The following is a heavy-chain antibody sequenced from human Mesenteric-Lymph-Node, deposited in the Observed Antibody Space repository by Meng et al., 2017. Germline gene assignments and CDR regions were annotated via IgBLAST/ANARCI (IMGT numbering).Heavy chain of an antibody. J-gene: IGHJ4*02. CDR2: IIPIFGTA. CDR3: ARETARSGSPVGY. D-gene: IGHD1-26*01. Sequence: QGVLWAAGAEVKKPGSSVKVSCKASGGPFSSYAISWVRQAPGQGLEWMGGIIPIFGTANYAQKFQGRVTITADESTSTAYMELSSLRSEDTAVYYCARETARSGSPVGYWGQGTLVTVSS. CDR1: GGPFSSYA. V-gene: IGHV1-69*01.